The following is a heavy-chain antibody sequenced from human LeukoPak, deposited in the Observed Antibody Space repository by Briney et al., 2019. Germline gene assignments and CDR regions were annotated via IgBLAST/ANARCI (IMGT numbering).Heavy chain of an antibody. D-gene: IGHD2-2*01. J-gene: IGHJ5*02. CDR3: ARGHIVVVPAAPNWFDP. CDR2: INHSGST. Sequence: SETLSLTCAVYGGSFSGYYWSWIRQPPGKGLEWIGEINHSGSTNCNPSLKSRVTISVDTSKNQFSLRLSSVTAADTAVYHCARGHIVVVPAAPNWFDPWGQGTLVTVSS. CDR1: GGSFSGYY. V-gene: IGHV4-34*01.